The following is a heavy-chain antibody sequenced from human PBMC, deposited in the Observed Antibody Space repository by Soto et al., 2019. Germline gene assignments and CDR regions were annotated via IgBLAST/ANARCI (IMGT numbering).Heavy chain of an antibody. CDR1: GYTFTGYY. Sequence: ASVKVSCKASGYTFTGYYMHWVRQAPGQGLEWMGWINPNSGGTNYAQKFQGWVTMTRDTSISTAYMELSRLRSDDTAVYYCARDRRILEWSDDAFDIWGQGTMVTVSS. J-gene: IGHJ3*02. D-gene: IGHD3-3*01. CDR2: INPNSGGT. V-gene: IGHV1-2*04. CDR3: ARDRRILEWSDDAFDI.